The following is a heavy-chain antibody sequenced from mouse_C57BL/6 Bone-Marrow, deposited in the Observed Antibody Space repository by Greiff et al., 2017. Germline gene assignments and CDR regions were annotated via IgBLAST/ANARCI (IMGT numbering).Heavy chain of an antibody. J-gene: IGHJ2*01. CDR2: IYPRSGNT. V-gene: IGHV1-81*01. D-gene: IGHD1-1*01. CDR1: GYTFTSYG. Sequence: QVHVKQSGAELARPGASVKLSCKASGYTFTSYGISWVKQRTGQGLEWIGEIYPRSGNTYYNEKFKGKATLTADKSSSTAYMQLRSLTSADSAVYFCARNYYDGSSFFDCWGQGTTLTVSS. CDR3: ARNYYDGSSFFDC.